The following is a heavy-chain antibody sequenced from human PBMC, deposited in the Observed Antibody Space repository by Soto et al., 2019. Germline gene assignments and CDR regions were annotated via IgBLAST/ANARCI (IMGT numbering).Heavy chain of an antibody. J-gene: IGHJ2*01. CDR1: GFTLSSYW. CDR2: INPDGSSP. Sequence: EVQLVESGGGLVKPGGSLRLSCAASGFTLSSYWMHWVRQDPGKGLEWVSRINPDGSSPGYADSVKGRFTISRDNAKNTVSLQMNSLRVEDADLYDCASEFGGGFVPIDFWGRGTLVTVSS. D-gene: IGHD2-15*01. CDR3: ASEFGGGFVPIDF. V-gene: IGHV3-74*02.